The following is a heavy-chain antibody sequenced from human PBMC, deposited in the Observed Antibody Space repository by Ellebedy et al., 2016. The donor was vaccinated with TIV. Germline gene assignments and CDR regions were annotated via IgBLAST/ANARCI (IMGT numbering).Heavy chain of an antibody. CDR1: GFTLSSYS. J-gene: IGHJ4*02. CDR2: ISSSSSTI. CDR3: ARNGVAAPDY. V-gene: IGHV3-48*02. D-gene: IGHD6-6*01. Sequence: GESLKISCAASGFTLSSYSMNWVRQAPGKGLEWVSYISSSSSTINYADSVRGRFTISRDNAKSSLYLQMSSLRDEDTAVYYCARNGVAAPDYWGQGTLVTVSS.